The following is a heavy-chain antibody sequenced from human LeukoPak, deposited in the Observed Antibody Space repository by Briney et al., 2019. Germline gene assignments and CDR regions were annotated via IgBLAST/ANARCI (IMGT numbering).Heavy chain of an antibody. CDR3: ARDFSGSRTDDAFDI. D-gene: IGHD1-26*01. CDR1: GGSISSYY. J-gene: IGHJ3*02. CDR2: IYYSGST. Sequence: SETLSLTCTVSGGSISSYYWSWTRQPPGKGLEWIGYIYYSGSTNYNPSLKSRVTISVDTSKNQFSLKLSSVTAADTAVYYCARDFSGSRTDDAFDIWGQGTMVTVSS. V-gene: IGHV4-59*01.